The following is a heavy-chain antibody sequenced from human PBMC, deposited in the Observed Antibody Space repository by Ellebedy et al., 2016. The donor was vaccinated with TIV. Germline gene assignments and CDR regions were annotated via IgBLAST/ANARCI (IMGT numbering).Heavy chain of an antibody. Sequence: SGPTLVKPTETLTLTCTLSGFSLRTIGVDVGWIRQPPGKALEWLALIYWNDDKRYSPSLESRLTISKDTSKNQVVLTMTNMDPVDTATFYCARLQQWYTSDWHPFDFWGQGTLVTVSS. V-gene: IGHV2-5*01. CDR1: GFSLRTIGVD. J-gene: IGHJ4*02. CDR2: IYWNDDK. CDR3: ARLQQWYTSDWHPFDF. D-gene: IGHD6-19*01.